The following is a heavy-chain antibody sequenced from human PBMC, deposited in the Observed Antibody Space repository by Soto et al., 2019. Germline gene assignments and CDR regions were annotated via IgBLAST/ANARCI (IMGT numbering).Heavy chain of an antibody. D-gene: IGHD2-21*01. V-gene: IGHV4-59*01. CDR3: ARSGDWSSSFDY. CDR1: GGSISSYY. CDR2: IYYSGST. Sequence: SETLSLTCTVSGGSISSYYWSWIRQPPGKGLEWIGYIYYSGSTNYNPSLKSRVTISVDTSKNQFSLRLSSVTAADTAVYYCARSGDWSSSFDYWGQGTLVTVSS. J-gene: IGHJ4*02.